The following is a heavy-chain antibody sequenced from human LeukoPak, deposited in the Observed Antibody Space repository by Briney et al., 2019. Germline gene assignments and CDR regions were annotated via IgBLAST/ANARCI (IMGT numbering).Heavy chain of an antibody. CDR2: IWYDGSNK. Sequence: GGSLRLSCAASGFTFSSYGMHWVRQAPGKGLEWVAVIWYDGSNKYYADSVKGRFTISRDNSKNTLYLQMNSLRAEDTAVYYCAGDDGSSWYAPVYWGQGTLVTVSS. D-gene: IGHD6-13*01. CDR1: GFTFSSYG. J-gene: IGHJ4*02. V-gene: IGHV3-33*01. CDR3: AGDDGSSWYAPVY.